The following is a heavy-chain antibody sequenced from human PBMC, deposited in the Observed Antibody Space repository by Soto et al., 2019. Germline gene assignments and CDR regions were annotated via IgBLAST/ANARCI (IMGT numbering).Heavy chain of an antibody. CDR3: AKGSRRYYGTNSYYYFDS. CDR2: INDGGDNT. D-gene: IGHD3-10*01. J-gene: IGHJ4*02. V-gene: IGHV3-23*01. CDR1: GCTFSTYA. Sequence: VQLLESGGGLVQPGGSLRLSCSASGCTFSTYAMSWVRRAPGKGLEWFSGINDGGDNTDDADSVKGRFTISRENSKNKLFLKLHSLRVEDTAVYYCAKGSRRYYGTNSYYYFDSWGQGTLVIVAS.